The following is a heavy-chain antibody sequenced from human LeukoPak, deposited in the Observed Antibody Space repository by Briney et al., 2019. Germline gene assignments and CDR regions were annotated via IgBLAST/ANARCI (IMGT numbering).Heavy chain of an antibody. CDR3: ATDRERDPSVYYLV. Sequence: PGGSLRLSCAASGFTFTDYAMNWVRQAPEKGLEWISTISDNGGETYYADSVKGRFAISRDNSKNTLFLQMNSLRAEDSAVYYCATDRERDPSVYYLVGGQGTLITVSS. D-gene: IGHD3-22*01. CDR1: GFTFTDYA. CDR2: ISDNGGET. J-gene: IGHJ4*02. V-gene: IGHV3-23*01.